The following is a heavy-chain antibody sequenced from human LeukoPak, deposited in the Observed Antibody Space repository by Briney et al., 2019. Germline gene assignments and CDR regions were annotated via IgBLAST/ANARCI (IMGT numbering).Heavy chain of an antibody. D-gene: IGHD6-25*01. Sequence: GGSLRLSCAASGFTFSSYGMHWVRQAPGKGLEWVAVISYDGSNKYYADSVKGRFTISRDNSKNTLYLQMNSLRAEDTAVYYCAKDGGYPEYFQHWGQGTVVTVSS. CDR1: GFTFSSYG. J-gene: IGHJ1*01. V-gene: IGHV3-30*18. CDR2: ISYDGSNK. CDR3: AKDGGYPEYFQH.